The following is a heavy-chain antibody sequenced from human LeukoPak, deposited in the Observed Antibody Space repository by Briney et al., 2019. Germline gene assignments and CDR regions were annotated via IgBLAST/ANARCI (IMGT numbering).Heavy chain of an antibody. CDR2: IYLSGST. J-gene: IGHJ4*02. CDR1: GGSISSGGYS. CDR3: ARGPNYSSGWFVFDY. V-gene: IGHV4-30-2*01. Sequence: SQTLSLTCAVSGGSISSGGYSWSWIRQPPGKGLEWIGYIYLSGSTYYNPSLKSRVTISVDRSKNQFSLKLSSVTAADTAVYYCARGPNYSSGWFVFDYWGQGTLVTVSS. D-gene: IGHD6-19*01.